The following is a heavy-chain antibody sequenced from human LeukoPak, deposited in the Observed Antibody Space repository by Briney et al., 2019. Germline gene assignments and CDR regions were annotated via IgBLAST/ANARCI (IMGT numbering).Heavy chain of an antibody. CDR1: GFTFSSYA. J-gene: IGHJ5*02. V-gene: IGHV3-23*01. D-gene: IGHD5-18*01. CDR2: ISGSGGST. CDR3: AKSQIQLWLGNWFDP. Sequence: GGSLRLSCTASGFTFSSYAMSWVRQAPGKGLEWVSAISGSGGSTYYADSVKGRFIISRDNSKNTLYLQMNSLRAEDTAVYYCAKSQIQLWLGNWFDPWGQGTLVTVSS.